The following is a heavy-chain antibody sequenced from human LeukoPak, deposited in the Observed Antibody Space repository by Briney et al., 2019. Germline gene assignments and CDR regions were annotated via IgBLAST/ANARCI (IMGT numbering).Heavy chain of an antibody. D-gene: IGHD6-19*01. Sequence: SQTLSLTCAISGDSVSSNSAAWNWIRQSPSRGLEWLGRTYYRSKWYNDYAVSVKSQITINPDTSKNQFSLQLNSVTPEDTAVYYCARDRVAVAGTVSYYYYGMDVWGQGTTVTVSS. V-gene: IGHV6-1*01. J-gene: IGHJ6*02. CDR3: ARDRVAVAGTVSYYYYGMDV. CDR1: GDSVSSNSAA. CDR2: TYYRSKWYN.